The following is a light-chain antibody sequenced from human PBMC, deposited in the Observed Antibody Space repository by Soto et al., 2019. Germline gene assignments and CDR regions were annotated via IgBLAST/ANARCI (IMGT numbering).Light chain of an antibody. CDR1: QTLSSNF. J-gene: IGKJ2*01. CDR3: QQYDDSPVT. CDR2: GAS. V-gene: IGKV3-20*01. Sequence: EIVLTQSPGTLSLSPGERASLSCRASQTLSSNFLAWYQQKPGRAPRLLIYGASSRATGIPDRFSGRGSGTDFTLTINRLEPEDFAVYYCQQYDDSPVTFGQGTKLEI.